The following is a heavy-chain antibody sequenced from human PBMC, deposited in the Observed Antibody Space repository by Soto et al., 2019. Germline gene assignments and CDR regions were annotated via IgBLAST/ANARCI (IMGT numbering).Heavy chain of an antibody. J-gene: IGHJ4*02. CDR2: LIPLFGTT. CDR1: GGTFSGHA. D-gene: IGHD7-27*01. CDR3: ARGPNWGYRFDS. Sequence: QVQLVQSGAEVKKPGSSVKVSCEASGGTFSGHAISWVRQAPGQGPEWMGGLIPLFGTTQHAQNFQGRLTITADKSTSTAYMELTSLRCEDTAIYYCARGPNWGYRFDSWGQGTLVTVSS. V-gene: IGHV1-69*06.